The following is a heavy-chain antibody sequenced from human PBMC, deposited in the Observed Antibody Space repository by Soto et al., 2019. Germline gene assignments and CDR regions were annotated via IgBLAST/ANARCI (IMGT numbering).Heavy chain of an antibody. Sequence: GGSLRLSCAASGFTFSNYWMSWVRQAPGKGLEWVANIKEDGSEKYYVDSVKGRFTISRDNAKNSLYLQMSSLRPEDTAVYYCTRGHPSIYNYWGQGTLVTVSS. J-gene: IGHJ4*02. CDR3: TRGHPSIYNY. CDR2: IKEDGSEK. D-gene: IGHD4-4*01. V-gene: IGHV3-7*01. CDR1: GFTFSNYW.